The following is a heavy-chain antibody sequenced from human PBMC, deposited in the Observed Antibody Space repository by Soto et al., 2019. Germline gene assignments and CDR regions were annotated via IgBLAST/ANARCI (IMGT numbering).Heavy chain of an antibody. V-gene: IGHV4-30-4*01. CDR2: IYYSGST. J-gene: IGHJ4*02. Sequence: QVQLQESGPGLVKPSQTLSLTCTVSGGSISSGDYYWSWIRQPPGKGLEWIGYIYYSGSTYYNPSLKSRVTVSVDTSKTQFSLKLSSVTAADTAVYYCAREDGDYVYFDYWGQGTLVTVSS. CDR1: GGSISSGDYY. CDR3: AREDGDYVYFDY. D-gene: IGHD4-17*01.